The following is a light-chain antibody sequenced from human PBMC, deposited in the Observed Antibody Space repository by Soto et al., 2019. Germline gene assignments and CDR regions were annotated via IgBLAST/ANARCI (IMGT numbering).Light chain of an antibody. J-gene: IGKJ3*01. Sequence: DIVMTQSPDSLAVSLGERATINCKSSQSVLYSSNNKNYLSWYQQKPGQPPKLLIYWSSTRESGVPDRFSGSGSGTDFTLTISSLQAEDVAVYYCQQYYTTPLTSGPGTKVDI. CDR1: QSVLYSSNNKNY. CDR3: QQYYTTPLT. CDR2: WSS. V-gene: IGKV4-1*01.